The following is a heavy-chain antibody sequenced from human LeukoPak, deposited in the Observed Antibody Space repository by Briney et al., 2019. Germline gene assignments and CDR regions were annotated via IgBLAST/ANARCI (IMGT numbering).Heavy chain of an antibody. D-gene: IGHD1-26*01. J-gene: IGHJ4*02. CDR2: IYHSGST. CDR1: GGSISSGGYS. V-gene: IGHV4-30-2*01. Sequence: SETLSLTCAVSGGSISSGGYSWSWIRQPPGKGLEWIGYIYHSGSTYYNPSLKSRVTISVDRSKNQFSLKLSSVTAADTAVYYCARGSMPKPYYFDYWGQGTLVTVSS. CDR3: ARGSMPKPYYFDY.